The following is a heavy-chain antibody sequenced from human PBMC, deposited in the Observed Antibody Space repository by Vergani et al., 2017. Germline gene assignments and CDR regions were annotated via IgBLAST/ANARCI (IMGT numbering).Heavy chain of an antibody. Sequence: VQLVESGGGLVKPGGSLRLSCAASGFTFSSYSMNWVRQAPGKGLEWVSSISSSSSTIYYADSVKGRFTISRDNAKNSLYLQMNSLRAEDTAVYYCARDVNGETYYFDYWGQGTLVTVSS. CDR3: ARDVNGETYYFDY. J-gene: IGHJ4*02. V-gene: IGHV3-21*01. D-gene: IGHD4-17*01. CDR1: GFTFSSYS. CDR2: ISSSSSTI.